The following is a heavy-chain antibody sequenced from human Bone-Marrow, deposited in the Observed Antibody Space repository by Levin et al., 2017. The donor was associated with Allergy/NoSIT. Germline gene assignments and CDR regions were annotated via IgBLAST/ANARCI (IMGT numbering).Heavy chain of an antibody. Sequence: GESLKISCQGSGYSFTTYWIGWVRQMPGKGLEWMGIIYPSDSETTYSPSFQGQVTISADHSISTAYLQWSSLKASDTAMYYCVRLGTARYYYNIDVWGQGTSVTVS. CDR3: VRLGTARYYYNIDV. J-gene: IGHJ6*02. D-gene: IGHD1-26*01. CDR2: IYPSDSET. CDR1: GYSFTTYW. V-gene: IGHV5-51*01.